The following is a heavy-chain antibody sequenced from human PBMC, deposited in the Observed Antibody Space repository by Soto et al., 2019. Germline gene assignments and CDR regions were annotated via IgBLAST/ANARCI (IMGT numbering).Heavy chain of an antibody. CDR3: AKGAGTTRSFTAIDC. Sequence: QLLESGGGLVQPGGSLRLSCAASGFTFSSYAMSWVRQAPGKGLEWVSAISGGGGGTYYADSVKDRYAISRDNSKSTLYLQMSSLRVEDTAIYYCAKGAGTTRSFTAIDCWGQGILVTVSS. CDR1: GFTFSSYA. D-gene: IGHD4-17*01. V-gene: IGHV3-23*01. J-gene: IGHJ4*02. CDR2: ISGGGGGT.